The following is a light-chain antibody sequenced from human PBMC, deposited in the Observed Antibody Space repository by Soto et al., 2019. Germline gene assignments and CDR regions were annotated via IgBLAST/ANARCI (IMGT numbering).Light chain of an antibody. CDR1: STDVGTYHY. CDR2: EVS. CDR3: SSYRRSNTLV. V-gene: IGLV2-14*01. Sequence: QSVLTQPASVSGSPGQSITISCTGSSTDVGTYHYVSWYQHHPGKAPKLIINEVSNRPSGVSTRFSGSKSGDTASLTISNLQAEDEADYYCSSYRRSNTLVFGTGTKVTVL. J-gene: IGLJ1*01.